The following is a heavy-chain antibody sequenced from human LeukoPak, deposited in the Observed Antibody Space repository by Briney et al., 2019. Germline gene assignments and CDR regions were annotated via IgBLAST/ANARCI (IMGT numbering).Heavy chain of an antibody. CDR1: GFTFRSYG. D-gene: IGHD5-18*01. CDR2: IWNDGSNK. J-gene: IGHJ4*02. CDR3: ARDGRYTEFDY. V-gene: IGHV3-33*01. Sequence: QPGRSLRLSCAASGFTFRSYGMHWVHQAPGKGLEWVAVIWNDGSNKYYADSVKGRFTISRDNSKNTLYLQMNSLRAEDTAVYYCARDGRYTEFDYWGQGTLVTVSS.